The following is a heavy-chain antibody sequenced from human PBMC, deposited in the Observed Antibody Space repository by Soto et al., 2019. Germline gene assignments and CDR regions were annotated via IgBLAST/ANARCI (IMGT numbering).Heavy chain of an antibody. CDR2: ISSSTSYT. J-gene: IGHJ6*02. V-gene: IGHV3-11*06. D-gene: IGHD3-10*01. Sequence: QVQLVESGGGLVKPGGSLRLSCAASGFTFSDFYMSWIRQAPGKGLEWVSYISSSTSYTNYADSVKGRFAISGDNAKNSLYLQMNSLRAEDTAVYYCARVLGYYYGWGSYYTNHYGMDVWGQGTTVTVSS. CDR1: GFTFSDFY. CDR3: ARVLGYYYGWGSYYTNHYGMDV.